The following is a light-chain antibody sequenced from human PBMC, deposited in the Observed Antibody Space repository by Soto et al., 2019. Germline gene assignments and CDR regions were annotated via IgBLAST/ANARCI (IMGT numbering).Light chain of an antibody. CDR1: SSDVGSYNL. CDR2: EVT. V-gene: IGLV2-23*02. J-gene: IGLJ1*01. CDR3: CSYAGSSTYFV. Sequence: QSVLTQPASVSGSPGQSITISCTGTSSDVGSYNLVSWYQQHPGKAPTLMIYEVTKRPSGVSYRFSGSKSGNTASLTISGLQAEDEADYYCCSYAGSSTYFVFGTGTKVTVL.